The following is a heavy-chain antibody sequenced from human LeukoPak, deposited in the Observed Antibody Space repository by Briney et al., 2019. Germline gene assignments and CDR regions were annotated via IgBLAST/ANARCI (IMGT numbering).Heavy chain of an antibody. D-gene: IGHD6-13*01. V-gene: IGHV4-59*01. CDR1: GGSIRSYY. J-gene: IGHJ4*02. CDR2: IYYSRST. Sequence: SETLSLTCTVSGGSIRSYYWSWIRQPPGKGLEWIGYIYYSRSTNYNPSLKSRVTISVDTSKNQFSLKLSSVTAADTAVYYCASPSAGSSSWYGFDYWGQGTLVTVSS. CDR3: ASPSAGSSSWYGFDY.